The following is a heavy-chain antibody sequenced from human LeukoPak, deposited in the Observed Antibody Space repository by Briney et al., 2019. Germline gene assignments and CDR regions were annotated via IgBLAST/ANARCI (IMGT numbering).Heavy chain of an antibody. D-gene: IGHD6-6*01. V-gene: IGHV4-39*07. Sequence: PSETLSLTCTVSGGSISSGSYYWGWIRQPPGTGLECIANVYYNGNTAYNPSLRSRVTISIDTSKSQFSLRLNSVTAADTAVYYCARVGWGDAAAHPNWLDPWGQGTLVTVSS. J-gene: IGHJ5*02. CDR1: GGSISSGSYY. CDR2: VYYNGNT. CDR3: ARVGWGDAAAHPNWLDP.